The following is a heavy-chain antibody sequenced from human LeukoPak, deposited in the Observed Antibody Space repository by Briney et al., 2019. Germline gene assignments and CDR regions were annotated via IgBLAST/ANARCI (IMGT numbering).Heavy chain of an antibody. Sequence: ASVKVSCKASGYTFTSYYMHWVRQAPGQGLEWMGIINPSGGSTSYAQKFQGRVTMTRDTSTSTVYMELSSLRSEDTAVYYCARDPVYTGGSDAFDIWGQGTMVTVSS. CDR1: GYTFTSYY. V-gene: IGHV1-46*01. D-gene: IGHD3-16*01. J-gene: IGHJ3*02. CDR2: INPSGGST. CDR3: ARDPVYTGGSDAFDI.